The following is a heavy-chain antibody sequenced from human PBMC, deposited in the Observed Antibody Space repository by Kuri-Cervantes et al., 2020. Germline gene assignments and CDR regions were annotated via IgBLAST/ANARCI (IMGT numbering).Heavy chain of an antibody. Sequence: LRLSCAVYGGSFSDYYWNWVRQPPGKGLEWIGELSHSGSIKYNPSLRSRITMSEDTSKTQLSLRLTSLTAADTAMYYCMRTEIIFGELRETWGQGTLVTVSS. J-gene: IGHJ5*02. V-gene: IGHV4-34*01. CDR3: MRTEIIFGELRET. D-gene: IGHD3-10*01. CDR1: GGSFSDYY. CDR2: LSHSGSI.